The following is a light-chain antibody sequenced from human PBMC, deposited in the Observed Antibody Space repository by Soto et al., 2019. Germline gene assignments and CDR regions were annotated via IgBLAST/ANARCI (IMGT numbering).Light chain of an antibody. CDR2: GAS. CDR1: QSVSNN. Sequence: EVVMTQSPGTLSVSPGERATLSCRASQSVSNNLAWYQQKPGRVPRLLIYGASTRATGIPARFSGSGSGTEFTLTISSLQSEDFAVYYCQQYENWPPWTFGQGTKLEI. CDR3: QQYENWPPWT. J-gene: IGKJ1*01. V-gene: IGKV3-15*01.